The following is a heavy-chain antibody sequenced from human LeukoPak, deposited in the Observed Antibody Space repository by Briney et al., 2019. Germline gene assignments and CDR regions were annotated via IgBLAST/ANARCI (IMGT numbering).Heavy chain of an antibody. Sequence: PRASVKVSCKASGYTFTGDYMHWVRQAPGQGLEWMGWINPNSGGTNYAQKFQGRVTMTRDTSISTAYMELSRLRSDDTAVYYCARADGYCTNGVCYDYWGQGTLVTVSS. CDR1: GYTFTGDY. CDR2: INPNSGGT. V-gene: IGHV1-2*02. D-gene: IGHD2-8*01. CDR3: ARADGYCTNGVCYDY. J-gene: IGHJ4*02.